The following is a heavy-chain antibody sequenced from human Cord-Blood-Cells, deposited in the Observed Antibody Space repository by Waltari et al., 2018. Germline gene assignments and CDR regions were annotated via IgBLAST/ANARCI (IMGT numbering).Heavy chain of an antibody. CDR2: INHGGST. J-gene: IGHJ6*02. V-gene: IGHV4-34*01. D-gene: IGHD1-26*01. Sequence: QVQLQQWGAGLLKPSETLSLTCAVYGGSFSGYYWSWIRQPPGKGLGWIGEINHGGSTNYNPSLKSRVTISVDTSKNQFSLKLSSVTAADTAVYYCASPVGATSYYYGMDVWGQGTTVTVSS. CDR1: GGSFSGYY. CDR3: ASPVGATSYYYGMDV.